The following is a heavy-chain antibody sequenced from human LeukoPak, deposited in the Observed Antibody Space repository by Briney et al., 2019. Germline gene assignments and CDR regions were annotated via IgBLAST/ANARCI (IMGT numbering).Heavy chain of an antibody. Sequence: GGSLRLSCAASGFTFSSYAMSWVRQAPGKGLEWVSAISGSGGSTYYADSVKGRFTISRDNSKNTLYLQMNSLRAEDTPVYYCAKGVIVVVPAAPFDYWGQGTLVTVSS. CDR2: ISGSGGST. J-gene: IGHJ4*02. CDR3: AKGVIVVVPAAPFDY. CDR1: GFTFSSYA. D-gene: IGHD2-2*01. V-gene: IGHV3-23*01.